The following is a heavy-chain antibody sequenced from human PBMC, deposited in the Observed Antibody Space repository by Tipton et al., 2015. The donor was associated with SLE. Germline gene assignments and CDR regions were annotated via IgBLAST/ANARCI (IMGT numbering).Heavy chain of an antibody. CDR3: AKDRLAAAGSDFQH. CDR2: ISGSGGST. V-gene: IGHV3-23*01. Sequence: SLRLSCAASGFTFSSYAMSWFRQAPGKGLEWVSGISGSGGSTYYADSVKGRFTISRDNSKNTLYLQMNSLRAEDTAVYHCAKDRLAAAGSDFQHWGQGTLVTVSS. CDR1: GFTFSSYA. J-gene: IGHJ1*01. D-gene: IGHD6-13*01.